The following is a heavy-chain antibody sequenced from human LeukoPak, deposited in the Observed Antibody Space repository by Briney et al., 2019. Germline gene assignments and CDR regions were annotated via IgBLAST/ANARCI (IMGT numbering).Heavy chain of an antibody. CDR1: GFNFDDNV. V-gene: IGHV3-43*02. D-gene: IGHD4/OR15-4a*01. Sequence: GGSLRLSCAASGFNFDDNVMRWVRQAPGKGLEWVSLISDDGYGTYYADSVKGRFTISRDNSKNSLYLQMNSLRSEDTALYYCATMGPLDYWGQGTLVTVSS. CDR2: ISDDGYGT. J-gene: IGHJ4*02. CDR3: ATMGPLDY.